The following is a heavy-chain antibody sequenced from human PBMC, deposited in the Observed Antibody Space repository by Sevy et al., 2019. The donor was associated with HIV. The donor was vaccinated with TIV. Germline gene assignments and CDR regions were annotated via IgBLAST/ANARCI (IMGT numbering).Heavy chain of an antibody. CDR3: ARNGGNNVVVTGNWFDP. Sequence: ASVKVSFKASGYTFTSYYMHWVRQAPGQGLEWMGIINPSGGSTSYAQKFQGRVTMTRDTSTSTVYMELSSLRSEDTAVYYCARNGGNNVVVTGNWFDPWGQGTLVTVSS. CDR1: GYTFTSYY. V-gene: IGHV1-46*01. CDR2: INPSGGST. D-gene: IGHD2-21*02. J-gene: IGHJ5*02.